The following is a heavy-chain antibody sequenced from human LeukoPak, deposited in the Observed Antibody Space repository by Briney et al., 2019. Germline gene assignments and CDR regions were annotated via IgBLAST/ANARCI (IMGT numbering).Heavy chain of an antibody. D-gene: IGHD3-10*01. Sequence: GGSLRLSCAASGFTFSSYGMHWVRQAPGKGLEWVAVISYDGSNKYYADSVKGRFTISRDNSKNTLYLQMNSLRAEDTAVYYCAKDLTIVWSGELSPPRDYWGQGTLVTVSS. J-gene: IGHJ4*02. CDR3: AKDLTIVWSGELSPPRDY. CDR2: ISYDGSNK. CDR1: GFTFSSYG. V-gene: IGHV3-30*18.